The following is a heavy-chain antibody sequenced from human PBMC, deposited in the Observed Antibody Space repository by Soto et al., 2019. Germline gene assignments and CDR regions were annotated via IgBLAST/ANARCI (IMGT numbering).Heavy chain of an antibody. D-gene: IGHD1-26*01. V-gene: IGHV4-61*01. J-gene: IGHJ3*02. CDR1: GGSVSSGSYY. Sequence: SETLSLTCTVSGGSVSSGSYYWSWIRQPPGKGLEWIGYIYYSGSTNYNPSLKSRVTISVDTSKNQFSLKLSSVTAADTAVYYCARKGVVGATDAFDIWGQGTMVTLSS. CDR2: IYYSGST. CDR3: ARKGVVGATDAFDI.